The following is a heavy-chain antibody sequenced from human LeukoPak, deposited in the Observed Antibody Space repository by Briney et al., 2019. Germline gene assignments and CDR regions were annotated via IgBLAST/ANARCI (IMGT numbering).Heavy chain of an antibody. CDR1: GYTFTGYY. CDR2: INPNSGGT. V-gene: IGHV1-2*06. CDR3: ARDPRYCSSTSCYIPRPYNWFDP. D-gene: IGHD2-2*02. J-gene: IGHJ5*02. Sequence: ASVKVSCKASGYTFTGYYMHWVRQAPGQGLEWMGRINPNSGGTNYAQEFQGRVTMTRDTSISTAYMELSRLRSDDTAVYYCARDPRYCSSTSCYIPRPYNWFDPWGQGTLVTVSS.